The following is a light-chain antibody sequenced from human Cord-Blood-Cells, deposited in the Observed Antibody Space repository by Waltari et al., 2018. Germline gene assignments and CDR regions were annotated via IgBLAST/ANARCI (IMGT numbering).Light chain of an antibody. CDR2: AAS. J-gene: IGKJ4*01. V-gene: IGKV1-39*01. CDR1: QSISSY. CDR3: QQSYSTPLT. Sequence: DIQMTQSPSSLSASVGDSVPITCRASQSISSYLNWYQQKPGKAPKLLIYAASSLQSGVPSRFSGSGSGTDFTLTSSSLQPEDFATYYCQQSYSTPLTFGGGTKVEIK.